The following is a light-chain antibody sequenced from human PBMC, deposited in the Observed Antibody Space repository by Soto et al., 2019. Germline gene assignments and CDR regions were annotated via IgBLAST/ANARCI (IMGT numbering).Light chain of an antibody. V-gene: IGLV1-40*01. Sequence: QSVLTQPPSVSGAPGQRVTISCTRSSSNIGAAYSVHWYQQLPGTAPRLLIFGDTSRPSGVPDRFSASESGTSASLVITGLQAEDEADYYCKSYESSRGGYVFGTGTKVTVL. J-gene: IGLJ1*01. CDR3: KSYESSRGGYV. CDR2: GDT. CDR1: SSNIGAAYS.